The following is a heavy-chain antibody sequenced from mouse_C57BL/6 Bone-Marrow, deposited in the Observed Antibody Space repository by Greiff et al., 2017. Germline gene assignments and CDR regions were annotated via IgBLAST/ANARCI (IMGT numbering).Heavy chain of an antibody. CDR1: GFTFSSYA. D-gene: IGHD2-5*01. Sequence: EVQVVESGGGLVKPGGSLKLSCAASGFTFSSYAMSWVRQTPEKRLEWVATISDGGSYTYYPDNVKGRFTISRDNAKNNLYMQMSHLKSEDTAMYYCARDPPYSNSWYFDVWGTGTTVTVSS. CDR2: ISDGGSYT. J-gene: IGHJ1*03. CDR3: ARDPPYSNSWYFDV. V-gene: IGHV5-4*01.